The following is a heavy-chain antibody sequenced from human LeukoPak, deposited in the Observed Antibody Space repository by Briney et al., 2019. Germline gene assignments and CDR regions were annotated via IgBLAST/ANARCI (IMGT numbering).Heavy chain of an antibody. CDR2: LWSDGIKT. CDR1: GFTFSSYA. D-gene: IGHD6-13*01. J-gene: IGHJ4*02. Sequence: GGSLRLSCAASGFTFSSYAMSWVRQAPGRGLEWVAALWSDGIKTSYADSVRGRFTISRDNSRDTLFLQMDSLRAEDTAVYYCGRDYTSSWTPLFNYWGQGTLVTVSS. V-gene: IGHV3-33*08. CDR3: GRDYTSSWTPLFNY.